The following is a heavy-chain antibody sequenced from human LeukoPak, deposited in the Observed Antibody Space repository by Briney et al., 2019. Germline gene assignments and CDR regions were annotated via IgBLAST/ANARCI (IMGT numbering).Heavy chain of an antibody. D-gene: IGHD2-2*01. CDR1: GFTFSNYS. Sequence: GGSLRLSCAASGFTFSNYSMNWVRQAPGKGLEWVSYISSSSSTIYYADSVKGRFTISRDNAKNSLYLQMSSLRAEDTAVYYCARDPRTSSGPVWGQGTLVTVSS. J-gene: IGHJ4*02. CDR2: ISSSSSTI. V-gene: IGHV3-48*01. CDR3: ARDPRTSSGPV.